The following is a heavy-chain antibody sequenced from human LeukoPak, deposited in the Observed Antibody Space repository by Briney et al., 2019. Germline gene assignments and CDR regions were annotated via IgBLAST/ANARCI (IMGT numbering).Heavy chain of an antibody. D-gene: IGHD2-2*01. CDR2: ISSSGSTI. CDR3: ARVQDQLLRY. V-gene: IGHV3-48*03. J-gene: IGHJ4*02. CDR1: GFTFSSYE. Sequence: GGSLRLSCAASGFTFSSYEMNWVRQAPGKGLEWISYISSSGSTIYYADSVKGRFTISRDNTKNSLYLQMNSLRVEDTATYSCARVQDQLLRYWGQGTLVTVSS.